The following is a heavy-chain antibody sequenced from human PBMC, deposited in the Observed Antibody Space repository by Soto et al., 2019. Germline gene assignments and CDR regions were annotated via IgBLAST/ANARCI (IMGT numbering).Heavy chain of an antibody. J-gene: IGHJ6*02. Sequence: GASVKVSCKASGGTFSSYAISWGRQAPGQGLEWMGGIIPIFGTANYAQKFQGWVTMTRDTSISTAYMELSRLRSDDTAVYYCARGDIVATIFRYYGMDVWGQGTTVTVSS. CDR3: ARGDIVATIFRYYGMDV. CDR1: GGTFSSYA. D-gene: IGHD5-12*01. V-gene: IGHV1-69*05. CDR2: IIPIFGTA.